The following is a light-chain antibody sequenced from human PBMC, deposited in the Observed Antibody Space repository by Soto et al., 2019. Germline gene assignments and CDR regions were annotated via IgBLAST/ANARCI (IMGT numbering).Light chain of an antibody. CDR2: YDS. V-gene: IGLV3-21*04. CDR3: QVWDSSSDHRGV. CDR1: NIGSKT. J-gene: IGLJ1*01. Sequence: SYELTQPPSVSVAPGKTASITCGGNNIGSKTVHWYQQKPGQAPVLVIYYDSDRPSRIPERFSGSNSGNTATLTISRVEAGDEADYYCQVWDSSSDHRGVFGTGTKLTVL.